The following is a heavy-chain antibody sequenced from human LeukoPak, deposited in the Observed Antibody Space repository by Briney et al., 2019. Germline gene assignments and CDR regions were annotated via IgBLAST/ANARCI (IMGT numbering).Heavy chain of an antibody. CDR3: ARDPPLGYDFWSGYQGGDY. J-gene: IGHJ4*02. V-gene: IGHV3-66*02. Sequence: PGGSLRLSCAASGFTVSSNYMSWVRRAPGKGLEWVSVIYSGGSTYYADSVKGRFTISRDNSKNTLYLQMNSLRAEDTAVYYCARDPPLGYDFWSGYQGGDYWGQGTLVTVSS. CDR2: IYSGGST. D-gene: IGHD3-3*01. CDR1: GFTVSSNY.